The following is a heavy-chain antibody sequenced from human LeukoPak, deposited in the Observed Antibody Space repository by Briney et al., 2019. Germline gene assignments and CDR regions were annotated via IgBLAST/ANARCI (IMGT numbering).Heavy chain of an antibody. CDR2: IYYSGST. V-gene: IGHV4-30-4*01. CDR1: GGSISSGDYY. D-gene: IGHD3-22*01. Sequence: SGTLSLTCTVSGGSISSGDYYWSWIRQPPGKGLEWIGYIYYSGSTYYNPSLKSRVTISVDTSKNQFSLKLSSVTAADTAVYYCARRRKYYDSSGYSLYNWFDPWGQGTLVIVSS. J-gene: IGHJ5*02. CDR3: ARRRKYYDSSGYSLYNWFDP.